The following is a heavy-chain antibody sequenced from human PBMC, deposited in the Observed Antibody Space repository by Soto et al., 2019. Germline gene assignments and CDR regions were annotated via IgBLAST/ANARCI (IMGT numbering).Heavy chain of an antibody. V-gene: IGHV3-30-3*01. J-gene: IGHJ6*02. Sequence: GGSLRLSCATSGFTFTSYALHWVRQAPGKGLEWVALISYDGINKYYADSVKGRFTISGDNSKSTMYLQMNSLRAEDTAVYYCARDPTYYYDSSGHPYGRDVWGQGTTVTVSS. CDR2: ISYDGINK. D-gene: IGHD3-22*01. CDR3: ARDPTYYYDSSGHPYGRDV. CDR1: GFTFTSYA.